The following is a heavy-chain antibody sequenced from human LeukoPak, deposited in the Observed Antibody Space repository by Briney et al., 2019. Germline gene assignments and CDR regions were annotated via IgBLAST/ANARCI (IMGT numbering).Heavy chain of an antibody. CDR3: AKEPQLPQSIVVVPAAMNLNYYYGMDV. J-gene: IGHJ6*02. D-gene: IGHD2-2*01. Sequence: GGSLRLSCAASGFTFGSYGMHWVRQAPGKGLEWVAVISYDGSNKYYADSVKGRFTISRDNSKNTLYLQMNSLRAEDTAVYHCAKEPQLPQSIVVVPAAMNLNYYYGMDVWGQGTTVTVSS. CDR1: GFTFGSYG. V-gene: IGHV3-30*18. CDR2: ISYDGSNK.